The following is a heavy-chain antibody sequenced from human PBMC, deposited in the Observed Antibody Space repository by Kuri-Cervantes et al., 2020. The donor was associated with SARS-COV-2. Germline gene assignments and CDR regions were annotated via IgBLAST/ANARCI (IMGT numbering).Heavy chain of an antibody. D-gene: IGHD6-6*01. J-gene: IGHJ4*02. CDR3: ACSSSDY. V-gene: IGHV3-13*01. CDR2: IGTAGDT. Sequence: GESLKISCAASGFTFSSYDMHWVRQATGKGLEWVSAIGTAGDTYYPGSVKGQFTISRENAKNSLYLQMNSLRAGDTAVYYCACSSSDYWGQGTLVTVSS. CDR1: GFTFSSYD.